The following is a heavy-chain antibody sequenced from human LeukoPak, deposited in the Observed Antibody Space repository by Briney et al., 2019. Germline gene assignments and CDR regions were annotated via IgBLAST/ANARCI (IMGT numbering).Heavy chain of an antibody. V-gene: IGHV3-21*06. D-gene: IGHD2-2*03. J-gene: IGHJ4*02. CDR1: GFTFSTYS. CDR2: IDSSSSYI. CDR3: AKSKHLDYVVVPAPTLGFDY. Sequence: GGSLRLSCAASGFTFSTYSLTWVRQAPGKGLEWVSSIDSSSSYIHYADSVKGRFTISRDNAKNSMYLEMNSLRAEDTAVYYCAKSKHLDYVVVPAPTLGFDYWGQGPRATV.